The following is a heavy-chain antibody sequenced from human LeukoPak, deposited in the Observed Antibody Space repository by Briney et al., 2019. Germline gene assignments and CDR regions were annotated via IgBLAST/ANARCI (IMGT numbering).Heavy chain of an antibody. CDR2: ISSAIST. J-gene: IGHJ4*02. Sequence: GGSLRLSCAVSGFNVNSNDMSWVRQAPGKGLEWVSLISSAISTYYADSVKGRFTISRDNSRNTLYLQMSSLRIEDTAVYYCARVDGSLDYWGQGTLVTVSS. D-gene: IGHD2-15*01. CDR3: ARVDGSLDY. CDR1: GFNVNSND. V-gene: IGHV3-53*01.